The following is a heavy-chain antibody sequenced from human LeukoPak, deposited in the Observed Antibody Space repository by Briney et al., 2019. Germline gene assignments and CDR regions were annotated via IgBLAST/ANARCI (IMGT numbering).Heavy chain of an antibody. V-gene: IGHV4-34*01. D-gene: IGHD2-21*01. CDR2: INHSGST. CDR1: GGSFSGYY. Sequence: PETLSLTCAVYGGSFSGYYWSWIRQPPGKGLEWIGEINHSGSTNYNPSLKSRVTISVDTSKNQFSLKLSSVTAADTAVYYCARGPRFPPFDIWGQGTMVTVSS. J-gene: IGHJ3*02. CDR3: ARGPRFPPFDI.